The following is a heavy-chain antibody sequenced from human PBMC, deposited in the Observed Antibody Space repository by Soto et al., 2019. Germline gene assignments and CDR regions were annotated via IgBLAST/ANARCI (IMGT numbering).Heavy chain of an antibody. CDR1: GYTFTGYY. V-gene: IGHV1-2*04. CDR2: INPNSGGT. D-gene: IGHD3-22*01. CDR3: ARGGGYDSSGYYYRSYYYGMDV. Sequence: ASVKVSCKASGYTFTGYYMHWVRQAPGQGLEWMGWINPNSGGTNYAQKFQGWVTMTRDTSISTAYMDLSRLRSDDTAVYYCARGGGYDSSGYYYRSYYYGMDVWGQGTTVTV. J-gene: IGHJ6*02.